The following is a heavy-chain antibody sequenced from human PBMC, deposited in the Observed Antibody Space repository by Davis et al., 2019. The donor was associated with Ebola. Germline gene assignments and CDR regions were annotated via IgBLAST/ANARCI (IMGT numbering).Heavy chain of an antibody. J-gene: IGHJ4*02. D-gene: IGHD3-22*01. Sequence: GESLKISCAASGFTFSSYGMHWVRQAPGKGLEWVAVISYDGSNKYYADSVKGRFTIFRDNSKNTLYLQMNSLRAEDTAVYYCAREAYYYDSSGYYSHFDYWGQGTLVTVSS. CDR1: GFTFSSYG. V-gene: IGHV3-33*05. CDR3: AREAYYYDSSGYYSHFDY. CDR2: ISYDGSNK.